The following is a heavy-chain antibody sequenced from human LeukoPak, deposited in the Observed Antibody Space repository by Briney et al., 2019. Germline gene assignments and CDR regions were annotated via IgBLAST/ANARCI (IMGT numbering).Heavy chain of an antibody. CDR1: GLSFWDYW. D-gene: IGHD1-26*01. J-gene: IGHJ4*02. V-gene: IGHV3-7*01. Sequence: PGGSLRLSCAASGLSFWDYWMTGARPIPGKGLEWLANIKQDGAEKQIAESVKGRFIISRDNAKNSLYLEMDSLKVEDTAVYYCARVGAWDLQRVFEYWGPGSPVTVSS. CDR3: ARVGAWDLQRVFEY. CDR2: IKQDGAEK.